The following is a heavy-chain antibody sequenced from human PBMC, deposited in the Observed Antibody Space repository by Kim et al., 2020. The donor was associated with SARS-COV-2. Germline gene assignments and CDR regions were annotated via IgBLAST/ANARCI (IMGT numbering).Heavy chain of an antibody. CDR2: IGTAGDT. J-gene: IGHJ6*02. V-gene: IGHV3-13*01. D-gene: IGHD6-13*01. Sequence: GGSLRLSCAASGFTFSSYDMHWVRQATGKGLEWVSAIGTAGDTYYPGSVKGRFTISRENAKNSLYLQMNSLRAGDTAVYYCARDRGLAAAGTGGYLYYYYGMDVWGQGTTVTVSS. CDR1: GFTFSSYD. CDR3: ARDRGLAAAGTGGYLYYYYGMDV.